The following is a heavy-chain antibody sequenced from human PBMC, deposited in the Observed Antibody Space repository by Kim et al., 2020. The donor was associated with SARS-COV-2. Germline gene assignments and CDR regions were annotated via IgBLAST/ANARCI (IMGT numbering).Heavy chain of an antibody. CDR3: AKVDTAMATGALDP. CDR1: GFTFSSYG. D-gene: IGHD5-18*01. V-gene: IGHV3-30*18. Sequence: GGSLRLSCAASGFTFSSYGMHWVRQAPGKGLEWVAVISYDGSNKYYADSVKGRFTISRDNSKNTLYLQMNSLRAEDTAVYYCAKVDTAMATGALDPWGQGTLVTVSS. CDR2: ISYDGSNK. J-gene: IGHJ5*02.